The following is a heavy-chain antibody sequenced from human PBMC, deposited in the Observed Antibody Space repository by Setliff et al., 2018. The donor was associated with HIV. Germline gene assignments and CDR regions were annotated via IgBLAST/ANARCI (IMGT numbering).Heavy chain of an antibody. CDR3: ARKGSSSRSQEYYYDF. D-gene: IGHD6-13*01. CDR1: GYTFTNYF. Sequence: ASVKVSCKASGYTFTNYFVHWVRQAPGQGLEWMGMINPSGGQRSFAQKFQGRITVATATSTATSTGTVYMELTALDTAVYYCARKGSSSRSQEYYYDFWGQGTLVTVSS. V-gene: IGHV1-46*01. CDR2: INPSGGQR. J-gene: IGHJ4*02.